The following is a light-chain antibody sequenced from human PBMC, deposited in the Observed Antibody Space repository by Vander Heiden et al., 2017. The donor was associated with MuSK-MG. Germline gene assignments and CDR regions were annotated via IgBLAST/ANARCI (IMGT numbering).Light chain of an antibody. V-gene: IGKV1-39*01. J-gene: IGKJ2*01. CDR1: QSISSY. CDR3: QQSDSTPYT. Sequence: DIQMTQSPSSLPASVGDRVTITCRASQSISSYLNWYQQKPGKAPKLLIYAASSLQSGVPSRFSGSGSGTDFTLTISSLQPEDFATYYCQQSDSTPYTFGQGTKLEIK. CDR2: AAS.